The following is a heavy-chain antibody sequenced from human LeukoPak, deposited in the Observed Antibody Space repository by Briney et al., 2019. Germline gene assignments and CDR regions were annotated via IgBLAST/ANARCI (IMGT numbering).Heavy chain of an antibody. J-gene: IGHJ4*02. CDR1: GFTFDDYG. Sequence: PGGSLRLSCAASGFTFDDYGMSWVRQAPGKGLEWVSGINWNGGSTGYADSVKGRFTISRDNAKNSLYLQMNSLRAEDTAVYYCAKDLTRGLRAFDYWGQGTLVTVSS. D-gene: IGHD3/OR15-3a*01. CDR3: AKDLTRGLRAFDY. CDR2: INWNGGST. V-gene: IGHV3-20*04.